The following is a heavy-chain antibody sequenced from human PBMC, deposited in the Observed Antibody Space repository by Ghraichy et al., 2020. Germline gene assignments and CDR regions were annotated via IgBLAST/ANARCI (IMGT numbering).Heavy chain of an antibody. Sequence: ASVKVSCKASGYTFTSYDINWVRQANGQGLEWMGWMNPNSGDTGYVQKFQGRVTMTRNTSISTAYLEVSSLRSEDTAVYYCARGLSVVRGVIIAYWGQGTLVTVSS. J-gene: IGHJ4*02. CDR1: GYTFTSYD. CDR2: MNPNSGDT. V-gene: IGHV1-8*01. D-gene: IGHD3-10*01. CDR3: ARGLSVVRGVIIAY.